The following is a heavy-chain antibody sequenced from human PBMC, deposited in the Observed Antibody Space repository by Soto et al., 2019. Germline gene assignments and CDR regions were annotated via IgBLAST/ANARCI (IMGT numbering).Heavy chain of an antibody. CDR3: ARGGVSTRTFDY. J-gene: IGHJ4*02. Sequence: PGESLKISCKGSGYNFAGYWIAWVRQMPGKGLELMGIIYPNDSDTRYRPSFQGQVTISADKSISSAYLQWSSLKASDTAIYYCARGGVSTRTFDYWGQGTPVTVSS. V-gene: IGHV5-51*01. CDR1: GYNFAGYW. D-gene: IGHD3-3*01. CDR2: IYPNDSDT.